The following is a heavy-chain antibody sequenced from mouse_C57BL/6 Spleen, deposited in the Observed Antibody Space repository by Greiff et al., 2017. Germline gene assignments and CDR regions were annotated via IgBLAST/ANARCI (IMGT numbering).Heavy chain of an antibody. V-gene: IGHV3-6*01. CDR3: ACATGYFDY. CDR1: GYSITSGYY. J-gene: IGHJ2*01. D-gene: IGHD1-1*01. Sequence: DVQLQESGPGLVKPSQSLSLTCSVTGYSITSGYYWNWIRQFPGNKLEWMGYISYDGSNNYNPSLKNRISITRDTSKNQIFLKLNSVTTEDAAAYYCACATGYFDYWGQGTTLTVSS. CDR2: ISYDGSN.